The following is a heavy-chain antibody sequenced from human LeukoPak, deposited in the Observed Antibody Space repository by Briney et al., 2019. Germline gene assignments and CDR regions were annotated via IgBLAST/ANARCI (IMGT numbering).Heavy chain of an antibody. D-gene: IGHD3-9*01. J-gene: IGHJ6*02. CDR3: ARDRPYYDIWAGSSPYLDV. V-gene: IGHV1-58*01. CDR2: IVVGSGNT. CDR1: VFTFTSSA. Sequence: GASVTVSFKASVFTFTSSAVQWVRQARRQRLEWGGWIVVGSGNTNYAKKFQERVTITRDMSTSTAYMELRSLRSEDTAVYYCARDRPYYDIWAGSSPYLDVWGQGTTVTVSS.